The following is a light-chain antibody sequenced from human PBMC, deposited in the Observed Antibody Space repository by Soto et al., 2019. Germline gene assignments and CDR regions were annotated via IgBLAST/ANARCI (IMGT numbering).Light chain of an antibody. Sequence: QSALTQPASVSGSLGQSITISCTGTGSDIAGYNYISWYQQLPGKAPKLMIYGVSNRPSGVSNRFSGSKSGNTAFLTISGLQPEDEADYYCSSFTGTTTLDVFGTGTKLTVL. CDR1: GSDIAGYNY. CDR3: SSFTGTTTLDV. J-gene: IGLJ1*01. CDR2: GVS. V-gene: IGLV2-14*03.